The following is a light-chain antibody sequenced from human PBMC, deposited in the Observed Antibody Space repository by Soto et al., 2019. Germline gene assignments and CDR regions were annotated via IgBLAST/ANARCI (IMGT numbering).Light chain of an antibody. CDR3: QSYDNSLRVSV. CDR1: SSNIGAGYE. J-gene: IGLJ2*01. CDR2: GNN. V-gene: IGLV1-40*01. Sequence: QSVLTQPPSVSGAPGQTVTISCAGSSSNIGAGYEIHWYQQIPGAVPKLLIYGNNNRPSGVPDRFFGSKSDTSASLAITGLQAEDEADYYCQSYDNSLRVSVFGGGTKLTVL.